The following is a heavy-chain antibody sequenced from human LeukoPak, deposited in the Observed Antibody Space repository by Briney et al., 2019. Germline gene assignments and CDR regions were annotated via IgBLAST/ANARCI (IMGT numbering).Heavy chain of an antibody. Sequence: SEILSLTCTVSGGSISSDDYYWSWIRQPPGKGLEWIGCIYYSGITYYNPSLKSRVTISVDTSKNQFSLKLSSVTAADTAVYYCARSYCSSNSCYWSLDYWGQGTLVTVSS. CDR2: IYYSGIT. CDR3: ARSYCSSNSCYWSLDY. D-gene: IGHD2-2*01. V-gene: IGHV4-30-4*01. J-gene: IGHJ4*02. CDR1: GGSISSDDYY.